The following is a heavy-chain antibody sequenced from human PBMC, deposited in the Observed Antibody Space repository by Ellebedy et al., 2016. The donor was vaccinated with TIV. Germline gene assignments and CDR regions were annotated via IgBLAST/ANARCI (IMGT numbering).Heavy chain of an antibody. D-gene: IGHD1-7*01. V-gene: IGHV4-34*01. CDR1: GGSFSGYY. Sequence: SETLSLTCAVSGGSFSGYYWSWIRQPPGKGLEWIGEINHSGSTNYNPSLKSRVTTSVDTSKNQFSLKLSSVTAADTAVYYCATTHHPYYFDYWGQGTLVTVSS. CDR2: INHSGST. CDR3: ATTHHPYYFDY. J-gene: IGHJ4*02.